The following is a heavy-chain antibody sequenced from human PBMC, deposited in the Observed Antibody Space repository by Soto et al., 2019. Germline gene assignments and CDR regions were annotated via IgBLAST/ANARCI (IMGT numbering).Heavy chain of an antibody. CDR3: ARWWSGSRQGFDP. CDR1: GGSISSGDYY. V-gene: IGHV4-31*03. J-gene: IGHJ5*02. CDR2: IYYSGST. D-gene: IGHD3-3*01. Sequence: QVQLQESGPGLVKPSQTLSLTCTVSGGSISSGDYYWSWIRQHPGKGLEWIGYIYYSGSTYYNPSLKSRVTRSGDTSKTQFSLTLSSVTAADTAVYYCARWWSGSRQGFDPWGQGTLVTVSS.